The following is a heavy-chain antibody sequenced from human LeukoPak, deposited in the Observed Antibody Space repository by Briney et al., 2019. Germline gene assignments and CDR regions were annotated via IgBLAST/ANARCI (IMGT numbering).Heavy chain of an antibody. CDR3: AAVNTAVEAVAMYYYYYMDV. D-gene: IGHD2-2*01. CDR1: GFTFTTSA. V-gene: IGHV1-58*01. Sequence: GASVKVSCKASGFTFTTSAVQWVRQARGQRLEWIGWIVVGSGHTNYAEKFQERVTITRDMSTSTAYMELSSLRSEDTAVYYCAAVNTAVEAVAMYYYYYMDVWGEGTTVIVS. J-gene: IGHJ6*03. CDR2: IVVGSGHT.